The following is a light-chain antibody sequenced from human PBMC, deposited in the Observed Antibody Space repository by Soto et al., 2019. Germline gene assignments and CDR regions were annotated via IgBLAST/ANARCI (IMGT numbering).Light chain of an antibody. CDR2: ATS. CDR3: QQYGDWPLT. Sequence: EIVVTQSPATLSVSPGERATLSCRASQSVGNNFAWYQQKPGQAPRLLIFATSTRATGVPARFSGSGSGTEFTLTMSSLLSEDFAVYYCQQYGDWPLTFGGGAKVEIE. V-gene: IGKV3-15*01. CDR1: QSVGNN. J-gene: IGKJ4*01.